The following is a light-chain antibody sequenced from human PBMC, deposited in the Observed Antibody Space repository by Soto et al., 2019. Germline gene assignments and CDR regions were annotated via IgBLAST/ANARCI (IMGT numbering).Light chain of an antibody. CDR3: QQYNNWPQT. V-gene: IGKV3-15*01. J-gene: IGKJ1*01. CDR2: GAS. Sequence: EIVMTQSPATLSVSPGERATLSCRASQSVSSNLAWYQQKPGQAPRLLIYGASTRATGIPARLSGSGSGTEFTLTISSLQSEDFAVYYCQQYNNWPQTFGQGTKGDTK. CDR1: QSVSSN.